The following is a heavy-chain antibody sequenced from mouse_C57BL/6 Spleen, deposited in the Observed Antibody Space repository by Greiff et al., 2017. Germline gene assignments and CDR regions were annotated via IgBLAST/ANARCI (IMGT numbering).Heavy chain of an antibody. D-gene: IGHD2-4*01. CDR3: ARRGYDYDAWFAY. CDR1: GFSLTSYG. CDR2: IWSGGST. Sequence: VMLVESGPGLVQPSQSLSITCTVSGFSLTSYGVHWVRQSPGKGLEWLGVIWSGGSTDYTAAFISRLSISKDNSKSQVFFKMNSLQADDTAIYYCARRGYDYDAWFAYWGQGTLVTVSA. V-gene: IGHV2-2*01. J-gene: IGHJ3*01.